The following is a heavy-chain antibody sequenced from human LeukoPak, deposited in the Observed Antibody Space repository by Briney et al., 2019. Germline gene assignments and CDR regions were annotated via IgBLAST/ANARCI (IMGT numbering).Heavy chain of an antibody. D-gene: IGHD3-22*01. CDR1: GFTFSSYE. CDR3: AGHRYDSSGYSYWFDP. V-gene: IGHV3-48*03. CDR2: ISSSGSTI. J-gene: IGHJ5*02. Sequence: GGSLRLSCAASGFTFSSYEMNWVRQAPGKGLEWVSYISSSGSTIYYADSVKGRFTISRDNAKNSLHLQMNSLRAEDTAVYYCAGHRYDSSGYSYWFDPWGQGTLVTVSS.